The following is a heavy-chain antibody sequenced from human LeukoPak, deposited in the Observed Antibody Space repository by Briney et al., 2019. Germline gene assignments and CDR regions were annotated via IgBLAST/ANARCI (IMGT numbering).Heavy chain of an antibody. V-gene: IGHV4-39*01. CDR1: GGSISSSKSHY. D-gene: IGHD1-26*01. CDR2: VHYSGSA. CDR3: ARHFWYGGTYPDAFDI. J-gene: IGHJ3*02. Sequence: SETLSLTCTVSGGSISSSKSHYWGWIRQPPGKGLEWIGSVHYSGSAYYNPSLKSRVTISVDTSKKQFSLRQSSLTASDTAMYYCARHFWYGGTYPDAFDIWGQGTMVTVSS.